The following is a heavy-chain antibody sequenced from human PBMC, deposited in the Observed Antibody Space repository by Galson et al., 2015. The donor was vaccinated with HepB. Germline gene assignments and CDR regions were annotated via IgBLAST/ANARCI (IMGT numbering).Heavy chain of an antibody. Sequence: SLRLSCAASGLSFSTYTMSWVRQSPGRGLQWVSYISTNGATTYYTDSVKGRFTISRDNAKNSLYLQMNSLRAEDTALYFCAKISAVGSGWSEGFDYWGQGTRVTASS. CDR3: AKISAVGSGWSEGFDY. D-gene: IGHD6-13*01. CDR2: ISTNGATT. V-gene: IGHV3-11*01. J-gene: IGHJ4*02. CDR1: GLSFSTYT.